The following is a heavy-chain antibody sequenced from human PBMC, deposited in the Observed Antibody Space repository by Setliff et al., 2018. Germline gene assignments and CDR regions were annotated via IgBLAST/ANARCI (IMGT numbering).Heavy chain of an antibody. Sequence: SETLSLTCTVSGGSISSYYWSWIRQPPGKGLEWIGYIYTSGSTNYNPSLKSRVTISLDTPKNQFSLKLTSVIAADTAVYYCARGVSSVSWTPRYWGRGILVTVSS. D-gene: IGHD6-19*01. V-gene: IGHV4-4*08. J-gene: IGHJ4*02. CDR3: ARGVSSVSWTPRY. CDR1: GGSISSYY. CDR2: IYTSGST.